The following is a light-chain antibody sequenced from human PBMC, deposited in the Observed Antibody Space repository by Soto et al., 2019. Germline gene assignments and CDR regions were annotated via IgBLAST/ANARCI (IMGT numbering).Light chain of an antibody. V-gene: IGKV3-20*01. J-gene: IGKJ1*01. CDR2: GAS. CDR3: QQYGSSLWT. Sequence: EIVLTQSPATLSLSPSERSTLSCRASQSVSSSLAWYQQKPGQAPRLLIYGASSRATGIPDRFSGSGSGTDFTLTISRLEAEDFAVYYCQQYGSSLWTFGQGTKVDIK. CDR1: QSVSSS.